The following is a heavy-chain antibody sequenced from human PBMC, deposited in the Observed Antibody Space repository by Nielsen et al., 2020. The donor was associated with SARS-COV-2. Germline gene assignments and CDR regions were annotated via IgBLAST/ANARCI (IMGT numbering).Heavy chain of an antibody. Sequence: GESLKISCEVSGFTIVGYGLSWVRQAPGKGLEWVSGISGSSGDTYYTDSVRGRFTMSRDDSKNTLFLQVYDLRAEDSAVYYCATEACVDDDCWVQYWGQGTLVTVSS. CDR1: GFTIVGYG. J-gene: IGHJ4*02. CDR2: ISGSSGDT. V-gene: IGHV3-23*01. D-gene: IGHD2-21*01. CDR3: ATEACVDDDCWVQY.